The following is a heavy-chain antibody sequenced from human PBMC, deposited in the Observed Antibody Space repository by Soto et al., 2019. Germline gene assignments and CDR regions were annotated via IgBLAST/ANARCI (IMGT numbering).Heavy chain of an antibody. CDR1: GGPFSGYY. Sequence: PSETLSLTCAVYGGPFSGYYWSWIRQPPGKGLEWIGEINHSGSTNYNPSLKSRVTISVDTSKNQFSLKLSSVTAADTAVYYCARELSSGWYDYWGQGTLVTVSS. V-gene: IGHV4-34*01. CDR2: INHSGST. J-gene: IGHJ4*02. CDR3: ARELSSGWYDY. D-gene: IGHD6-19*01.